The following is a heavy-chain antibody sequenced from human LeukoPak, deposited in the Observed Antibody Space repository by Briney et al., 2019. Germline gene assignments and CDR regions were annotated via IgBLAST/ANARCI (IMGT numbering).Heavy chain of an antibody. CDR3: AKDAEADRTLLVYFDY. V-gene: IGHV3-21*01. D-gene: IGHD1-14*01. J-gene: IGHJ4*02. CDR2: ISSSSSYI. CDR1: GFTFSSYS. Sequence: GGSLRLSCAASGFTFSSYSMNWVRQAPGKGLEWVSSISSSSSYIYYADSVKGRFTISRDNAKNSLYLQMNSLRAEDTAVYYCAKDAEADRTLLVYFDYWGQGTLVTVSS.